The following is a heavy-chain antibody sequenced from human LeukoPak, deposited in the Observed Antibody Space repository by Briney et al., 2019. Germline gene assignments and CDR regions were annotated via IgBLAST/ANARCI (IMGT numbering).Heavy chain of an antibody. Sequence: ASVKVSCKASGYTFTSYDINWVRQATGQGLEWMGSMNPNSGNTGYAQKFQGRVTMTRNTSISTAYMELSSLRSEDTAVYYCARGKVRPRGIVGAIFFYWGQGTLVTVSS. CDR2: MNPNSGNT. D-gene: IGHD1-26*01. CDR3: ARGKVRPRGIVGAIFFY. CDR1: GYTFTSYD. J-gene: IGHJ4*02. V-gene: IGHV1-8*01.